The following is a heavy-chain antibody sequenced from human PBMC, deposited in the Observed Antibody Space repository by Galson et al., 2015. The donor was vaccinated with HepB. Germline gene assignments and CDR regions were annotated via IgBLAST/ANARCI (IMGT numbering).Heavy chain of an antibody. CDR3: ATGGSYYGSGSSFDY. CDR1: GYTLTELS. J-gene: IGHJ4*02. CDR2: FDPEDGET. D-gene: IGHD3-10*01. V-gene: IGHV1-24*01. Sequence: SVKVSCKVSGYTLTELSMHWVRQAPGKGLEWMGGFDPEDGETIYAQKFQGRVTMTEDTSTDTAYMELSSLRSEDTAVYYCATGGSYYGSGSSFDYWGQGTLVTVSS.